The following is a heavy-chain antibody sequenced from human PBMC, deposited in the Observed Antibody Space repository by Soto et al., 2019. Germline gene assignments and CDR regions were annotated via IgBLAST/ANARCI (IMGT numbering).Heavy chain of an antibody. D-gene: IGHD3-10*01. CDR3: AREFGSGSPSY. CDR2: IWYDGSNK. Sequence: PGWSLRLSCAASGFTFSSYGMHWVRQAPGKGLEWVAVIWYDGSNKYYADSVKGRFTISRDNSKNTLYLQMNSLRAEDTAVYYCAREFGSGSPSYWGQGTLVTVSS. CDR1: GFTFSSYG. J-gene: IGHJ4*02. V-gene: IGHV3-33*01.